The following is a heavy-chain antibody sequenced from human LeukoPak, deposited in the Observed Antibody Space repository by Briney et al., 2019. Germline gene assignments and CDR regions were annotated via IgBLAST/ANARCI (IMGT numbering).Heavy chain of an antibody. Sequence: GGYLRLSCAASGFTFSSYSMNWVRPAPGKGLEWGSYISSGSSTIYYEDSVKGRFTISRDNAKNSLYLQMNSLRAEDTAVYYCAALRFLEWLSWGQGTLVTVSS. J-gene: IGHJ5*02. D-gene: IGHD3-3*01. CDR1: GFTFSSYS. V-gene: IGHV3-48*01. CDR3: AALRFLEWLS. CDR2: ISSGSSTI.